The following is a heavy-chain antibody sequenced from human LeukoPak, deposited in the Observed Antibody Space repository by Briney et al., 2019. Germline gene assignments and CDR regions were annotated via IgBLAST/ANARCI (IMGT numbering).Heavy chain of an antibody. J-gene: IGHJ4*02. CDR1: GFTFSSYA. CDR2: IKQDGSEK. V-gene: IGHV3-7*01. CDR3: ASNVFMIVQTFDN. Sequence: PGGSLRLSCAASGFTFSSYAMSWVRQAPGKGLEWVANIKQDGSEKYYVDSVKGRFTISRDNAKNSLYLQMNSLRAEDTAVYYCASNVFMIVQTFDNGGKGPRVTVSS. D-gene: IGHD3-22*01.